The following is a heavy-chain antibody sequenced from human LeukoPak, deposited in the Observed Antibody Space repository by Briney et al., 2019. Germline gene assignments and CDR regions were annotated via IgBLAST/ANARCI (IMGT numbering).Heavy chain of an antibody. Sequence: GGSLRLSCAASGFTFSSYGMHWVRQAPGKGLEWVSGISWNSGSIGYADSVKGRFTISRDNAKNSLYLQMNSLRAEDMALYYCAKDMGSFWYSGSFDYWGQGTLVTVSS. CDR2: ISWNSGSI. CDR3: AKDMGSFWYSGSFDY. CDR1: GFTFSSYG. V-gene: IGHV3-9*03. J-gene: IGHJ4*02. D-gene: IGHD1-26*01.